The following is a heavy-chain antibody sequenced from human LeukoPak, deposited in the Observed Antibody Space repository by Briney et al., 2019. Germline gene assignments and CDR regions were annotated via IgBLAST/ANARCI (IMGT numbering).Heavy chain of an antibody. D-gene: IGHD6-6*01. V-gene: IGHV4-59*01. CDR2: IYYSGST. CDR1: GGSISSYY. Sequence: PSETLSLTCTVSGGSISSYYWSWIRQPPGKGLEWIGYIYYSGSTNYNPSLKSRVTISVDTSKNQFSLKLSSVTAADTAVYYCARGSGAARPNFDYWGQGILVTVSS. J-gene: IGHJ4*02. CDR3: ARGSGAARPNFDY.